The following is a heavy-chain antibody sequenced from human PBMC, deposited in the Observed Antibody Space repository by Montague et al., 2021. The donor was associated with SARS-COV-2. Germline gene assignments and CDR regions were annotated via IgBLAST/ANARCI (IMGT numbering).Heavy chain of an antibody. J-gene: IGHJ2*01. Sequence: SETLSLTCTVSGGSISSYYWNWIRQSPGKGLEWIGYIYYSGSTMYNPSLKSRVTISVDTSKSQMSLRLNSVTAADTAVYYCAGDRGRFWHFDLWGRGTLVTVSS. CDR1: GGSISSYY. D-gene: IGHD5-12*01. V-gene: IGHV4-59*01. CDR2: IYYSGST. CDR3: AGDRGRFWHFDL.